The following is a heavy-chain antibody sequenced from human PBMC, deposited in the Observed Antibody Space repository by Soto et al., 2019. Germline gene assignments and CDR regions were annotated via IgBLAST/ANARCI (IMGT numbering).Heavy chain of an antibody. D-gene: IGHD1-7*01. V-gene: IGHV3-23*01. CDR3: AKDRRAGGNYGFYSDF. CDR1: VFTVSSYG. J-gene: IGHJ4*02. CDR2: SSATGAGT. Sequence: GSLRLSCAASVFTVSSYGMTWVRQAPGKGLEWVSFSSATGAGTYYADSVKGRFTISRDNSKNTLYLQMTSLRADDTAVYYCAKDRRAGGNYGFYSDFWGQGALVTVSS.